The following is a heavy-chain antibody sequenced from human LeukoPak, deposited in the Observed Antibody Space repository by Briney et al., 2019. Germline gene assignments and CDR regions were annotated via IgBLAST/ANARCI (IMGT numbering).Heavy chain of an antibody. V-gene: IGHV3-23*01. D-gene: IGHD3-22*01. CDR3: AKCRAPYYYDSSGPVDY. CDR2: ISGSGGST. J-gene: IGHJ4*02. Sequence: GGSLRLSCAASGFTFSSYAMSWVRQAPGKGLEWVSAISGSGGSTYYADSVKGRFNISRDNSKNTLYLQMNSLRAEDTAVYYCAKCRAPYYYDSSGPVDYWGQGTLVTVSS. CDR1: GFTFSSYA.